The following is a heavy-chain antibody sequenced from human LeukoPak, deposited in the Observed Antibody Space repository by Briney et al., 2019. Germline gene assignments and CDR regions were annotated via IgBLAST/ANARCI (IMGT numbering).Heavy chain of an antibody. D-gene: IGHD3-22*01. CDR3: SRDANYYDSSSHYFDAFGI. Sequence: GGSLRLSCEASGFIFSKYWMTWVRQAPGKGLEWVAYIRGDGSVKYLLDSVKGRFSISRDNAKNSLSLEMNNLRAEDTAVYYCSRDANYYDSSSHYFDAFGIWGRGTMVTVSS. CDR1: GFIFSKYW. J-gene: IGHJ3*02. V-gene: IGHV3-7*01. CDR2: IRGDGSVK.